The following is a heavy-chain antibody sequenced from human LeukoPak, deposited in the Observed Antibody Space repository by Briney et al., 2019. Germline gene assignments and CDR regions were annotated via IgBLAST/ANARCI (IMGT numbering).Heavy chain of an antibody. Sequence: SETLSLTRAVSGGSFSGYYWTWIRQPPGKGLEWIGEINYSGSTNYNPSLKSRVTISVDTSKNQFSLKLSSVTAADTAVCYCARHGTRYYYYYMDVWGKGTTVTISS. V-gene: IGHV4-34*01. D-gene: IGHD2-2*01. CDR2: INYSGST. CDR3: ARHGTRYYYYYMDV. CDR1: GGSFSGYY. J-gene: IGHJ6*03.